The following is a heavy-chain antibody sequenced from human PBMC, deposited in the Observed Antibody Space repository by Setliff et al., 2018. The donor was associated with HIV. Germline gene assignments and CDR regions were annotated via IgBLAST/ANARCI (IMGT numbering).Heavy chain of an antibody. V-gene: IGHV1-3*01. CDR1: GFTFTDYS. J-gene: IGHJ3*02. CDR3: ARDAPTRSVREKGLDM. CDR2: INAGTGNI. Sequence: ASVKVSCKASGFTFTDYSIHWVRQAPGQRLEWMGWINAGTGNIRHSQRFQDRLTMTGHTSATTAYMELSSLRSEDTAVYYCARDAPTRSVREKGLDMWGQGTLVTVSS. D-gene: IGHD2-15*01.